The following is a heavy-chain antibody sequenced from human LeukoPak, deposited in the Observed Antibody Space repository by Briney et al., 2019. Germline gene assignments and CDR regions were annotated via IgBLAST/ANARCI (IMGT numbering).Heavy chain of an antibody. CDR3: AHARYDYVWGSYRYTDWFDP. CDR1: GFTFSSYG. J-gene: IGHJ5*02. V-gene: IGHV3-30*03. CDR2: ISYDGSNK. Sequence: GRSLRLSCAASGFTFSSYGMHWVRQAPGKGLEWVAVISYDGSNKYYADSVKGRFTISRDNSKNTLYLQMNSLRAEDTAVYYCAHARYDYVWGSYRYTDWFDPWGQGTPVTVSS. D-gene: IGHD3-16*02.